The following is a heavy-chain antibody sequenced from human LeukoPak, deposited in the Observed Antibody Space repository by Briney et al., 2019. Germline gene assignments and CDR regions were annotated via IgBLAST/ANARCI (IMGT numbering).Heavy chain of an antibody. Sequence: SETLSLTCAVYGGSFSGYYWSWIRQPPGKGLEWIGYIYYSGSTNYNPSLKSRITISVDTSKNQFSLKLNSVTAADTAVYYCARHVSAASHVFDIWGQGTMVTVSS. D-gene: IGHD6-25*01. J-gene: IGHJ3*02. CDR1: GGSFSGYY. CDR3: ARHVSAASHVFDI. V-gene: IGHV4-59*08. CDR2: IYYSGST.